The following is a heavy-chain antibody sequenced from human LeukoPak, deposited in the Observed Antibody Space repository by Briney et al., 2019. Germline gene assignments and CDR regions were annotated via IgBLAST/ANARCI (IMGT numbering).Heavy chain of an antibody. CDR1: KFTFSSYS. J-gene: IGHJ6*03. D-gene: IGHD3-22*01. CDR2: INSYSSYI. V-gene: IGHV3-21*01. Sequence: GGSLRLSCAASKFTFSSYSMNWVRQAPGKGLEWVSSINSYSSYIYYADSVKGRFTISRDNAKNSLYLQMNSLRAEDTAVYYCARGPTMKMDVWGKGTTVTVSS. CDR3: ARGPTMKMDV.